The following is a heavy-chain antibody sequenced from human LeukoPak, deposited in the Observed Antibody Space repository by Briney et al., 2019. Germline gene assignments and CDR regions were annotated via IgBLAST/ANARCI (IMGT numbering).Heavy chain of an antibody. CDR1: EXTLSSYA. CDR2: ISGSGGTT. J-gene: IGHJ4*02. V-gene: IGHV3-23*01. D-gene: IGHD2-15*01. CDR3: AKAAGYCSGGTCLDH. Sequence: GGSLRLPLAAPEXTLSSYAVSWARQPPGKGLDWSPFISGSGGTTYYADSVKGRFTISRDNSKNTLSLQINSLRAEDTAIYYCAKAAGYCSGGTCLDHWGQGTLVTVSS.